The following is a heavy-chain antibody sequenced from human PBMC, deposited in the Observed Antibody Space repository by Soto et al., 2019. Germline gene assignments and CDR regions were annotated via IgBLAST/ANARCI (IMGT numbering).Heavy chain of an antibody. V-gene: IGHV1-18*01. CDR2: ISPYTGNT. J-gene: IGHJ6*02. CDR1: GYIFVNYG. D-gene: IGHD3-16*01. CDR3: VMVDNYVTPTPQDV. Sequence: QVKLVQSGDEVKKPGASVKVSCKASGYIFVNYGIAWVRQAPGQGLEWMGWISPYTGNTHSATKVQGRLTMTTDTSTSTVYMDLGSMTSDDTAVYYCVMVDNYVTPTPQDVWGQGTTVTVSS.